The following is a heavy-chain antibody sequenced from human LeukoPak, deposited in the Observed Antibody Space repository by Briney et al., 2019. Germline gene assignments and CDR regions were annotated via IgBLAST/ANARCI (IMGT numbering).Heavy chain of an antibody. V-gene: IGHV4-4*07. CDR1: GGSISSYY. CDR3: ARDGGYYYGSGSRNDAFDI. Sequence: SETLSLTCTVSGGSISSYYWSWIRQPAGKGLEWIGRIYTSGSTNYNPSLKSRVTMSVDTSKNQFSLKLSSVTAADTAVYYCARDGGYYYGSGSRNDAFDIWGQGTMVTVSS. D-gene: IGHD3-10*01. CDR2: IYTSGST. J-gene: IGHJ3*02.